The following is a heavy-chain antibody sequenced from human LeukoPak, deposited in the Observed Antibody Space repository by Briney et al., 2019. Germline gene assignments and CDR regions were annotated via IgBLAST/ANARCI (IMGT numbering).Heavy chain of an antibody. V-gene: IGHV3-23*01. CDR2: ISGGGGST. CDR3: AKPYNWSYFLA. Sequence: GGSLRLSCAASGFTFSSYAMSWVRQAPGKGLEWVSAISGGGGSTYYADSVKGRFTISRDNSKNTLYLQMNSLRAEDTAVYYCAKPYNWSYFLAWGQGTLVTVSS. CDR1: GFTFSSYA. D-gene: IGHD1-7*01. J-gene: IGHJ5*02.